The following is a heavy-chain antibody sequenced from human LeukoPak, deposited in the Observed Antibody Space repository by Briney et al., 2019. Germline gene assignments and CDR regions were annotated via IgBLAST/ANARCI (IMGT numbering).Heavy chain of an antibody. D-gene: IGHD6-6*01. Sequence: PGGSLRLSCAASGFTFSSYSMNWVRQAPGKGLEWVSSISSSSSYIYYADSVKGRFPVSRDNAKNSLYLQMNSLRAEDTAVYYCARVRYSSSSPFDYWGQGTLVTVSS. CDR2: ISSSSSYI. V-gene: IGHV3-21*01. CDR3: ARVRYSSSSPFDY. CDR1: GFTFSSYS. J-gene: IGHJ4*02.